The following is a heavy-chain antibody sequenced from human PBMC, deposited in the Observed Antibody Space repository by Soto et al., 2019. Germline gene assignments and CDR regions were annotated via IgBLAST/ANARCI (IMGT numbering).Heavy chain of an antibody. CDR2: ISGGGATT. J-gene: IGHJ3*01. CDR3: AKDRGWDEAFDL. CDR1: GFTFSSYA. V-gene: IGHV3-23*01. D-gene: IGHD6-19*01. Sequence: EVQLLESGGGLVQPGGSLRLSCAASGFTFSSYAMSWVRQAPGKGLEWVSFISGGGATTNYADSVRGRFTISRDNSKNTLYVEMNSLRVEDTAVYYCAKDRGWDEAFDLGGQGTVVTVSS.